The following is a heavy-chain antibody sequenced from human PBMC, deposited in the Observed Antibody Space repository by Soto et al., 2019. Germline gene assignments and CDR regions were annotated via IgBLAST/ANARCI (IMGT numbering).Heavy chain of an antibody. J-gene: IGHJ1*01. CDR2: IKRTADGGTT. CDR3: AKGEYSSSRYFQQ. D-gene: IGHD6-6*01. Sequence: EEQLVESGGGLVEPGGSLRLSCAASGFTFSNDWMTWVRQAPGKGLEWVGRIKRTADGGTTDYAATVKDRFTISRDDSENTLYLQMSSLKAEDTALYYCAKGEYSSSRYFQQWGQGTLVTVSS. CDR1: GFTFSNDW. V-gene: IGHV3-15*01.